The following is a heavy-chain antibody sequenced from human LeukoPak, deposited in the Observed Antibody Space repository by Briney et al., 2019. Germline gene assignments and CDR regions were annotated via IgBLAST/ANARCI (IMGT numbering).Heavy chain of an antibody. D-gene: IGHD6-19*01. V-gene: IGHV4-4*02. CDR1: GGSISSSNW. J-gene: IGHJ4*02. CDR2: IYHSGST. Sequence: SGTLSLTCAVSGGSISSSNWWSWVRQPPGKGLEWIGEIYHSGSTNYNPSLKSRVTISVDKSKNQFSLKLSSVTAADTAIYYCAKDLYSSGWGFDYWGQGTLVTVSS. CDR3: AKDLYSSGWGFDY.